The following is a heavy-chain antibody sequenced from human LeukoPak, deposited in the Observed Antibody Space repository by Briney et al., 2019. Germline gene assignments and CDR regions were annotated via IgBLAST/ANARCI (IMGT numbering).Heavy chain of an antibody. D-gene: IGHD3-3*01. CDR3: ARGSNPHTIFGVVKRFDY. Sequence: GGSLRLSCAASRFTFSSYEMNWVRQAPGKGLEWVAYISSSGSTIYYADSVKGRFTTSRDNAKNSLYLQMNSLRAEDTAVYYCARGSNPHTIFGVVKRFDYWGQGTLVTVSS. CDR1: RFTFSSYE. V-gene: IGHV3-48*03. CDR2: ISSSGSTI. J-gene: IGHJ4*02.